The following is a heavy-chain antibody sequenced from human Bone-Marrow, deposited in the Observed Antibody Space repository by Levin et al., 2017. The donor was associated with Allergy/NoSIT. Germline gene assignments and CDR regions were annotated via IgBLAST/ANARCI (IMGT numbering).Heavy chain of an antibody. D-gene: IGHD2-15*01. CDR3: AREGGDIVVVVAPYDYYYMDV. Sequence: GSLRLSCAVYGGSFSGYYWSWIRQPPGKGLEWIGEINHSGSTNYNPSLKSRVTISVDTSKNQFSLKLSSVTAADTAVYYCAREGGDIVVVVAPYDYYYMDVWGKGTTVTVSS. V-gene: IGHV4-34*01. CDR1: GGSFSGYY. CDR2: INHSGST. J-gene: IGHJ6*03.